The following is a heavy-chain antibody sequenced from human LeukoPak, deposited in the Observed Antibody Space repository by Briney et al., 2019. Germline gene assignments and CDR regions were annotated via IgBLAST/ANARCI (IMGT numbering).Heavy chain of an antibody. V-gene: IGHV4-39*01. D-gene: IGHD2-2*01. CDR2: IYYSGLS. J-gene: IGHJ4*02. Sequence: SETLSFTCCVFGGPISSSRYYWGWIRQPPGKGLEWIGSIYYSGLSYYNPSLNSRVTISVDTSKNQFSLKLTSVTAADTAVYYCARRDCTSTTCYAGSYYFDYWGQGTLVTVSS. CDR1: GGPISSSRYY. CDR3: ARRDCTSTTCYAGSYYFDY.